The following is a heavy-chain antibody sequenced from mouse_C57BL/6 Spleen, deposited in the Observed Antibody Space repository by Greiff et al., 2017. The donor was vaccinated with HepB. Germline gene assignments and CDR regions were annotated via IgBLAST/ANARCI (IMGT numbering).Heavy chain of an antibody. CDR1: GYAFSSSW. D-gene: IGHD1-1*01. J-gene: IGHJ2*01. CDR2: LYPGDGDT. Sequence: QVQLQQSGPELVKPGASVKISCKASGYAFSSSWLNWVKQRPGKGLEWIGRLYPGDGDTNYNGKFKGKATLTADKSSSTAYMQLSSLTSEDSAVYFCARGGGYYGFDYWGQGNTLTVSS. CDR3: ARGGGYYGFDY. V-gene: IGHV1-82*01.